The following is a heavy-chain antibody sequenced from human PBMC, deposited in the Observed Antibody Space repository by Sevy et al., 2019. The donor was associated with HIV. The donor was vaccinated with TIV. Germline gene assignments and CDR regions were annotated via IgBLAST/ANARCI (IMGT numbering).Heavy chain of an antibody. CDR1: GYTFTSHG. V-gene: IGHV1-18*04. Sequence: ASVKVSCKASGYTFTSHGINWVRQAPGQGLEWMGGISNYNGNTNYAQKFQGRVTLTTDTTTSIASLELWSLRSDDTAVYYCAREPNADGYNAFDYWGQGTLVTVSS. CDR2: ISNYNGNT. D-gene: IGHD6-25*01. J-gene: IGHJ4*02. CDR3: AREPNADGYNAFDY.